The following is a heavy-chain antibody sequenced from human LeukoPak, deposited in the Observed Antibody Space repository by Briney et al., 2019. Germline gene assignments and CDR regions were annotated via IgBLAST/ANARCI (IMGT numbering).Heavy chain of an antibody. V-gene: IGHV1-8*02. CDR1: GYTFTDYY. D-gene: IGHD4-17*01. J-gene: IGHJ4*02. Sequence: GASVKVSCKASGYTFTDYYMHWVRQAPGQGLEWMGWINPNSGNTGYAQKFQGRVTMTRNTSISTAYMELSSLRSEDTAVYYCARYETGTTVTTSFDYWGQGTLVTVSS. CDR2: INPNSGNT. CDR3: ARYETGTTVTTSFDY.